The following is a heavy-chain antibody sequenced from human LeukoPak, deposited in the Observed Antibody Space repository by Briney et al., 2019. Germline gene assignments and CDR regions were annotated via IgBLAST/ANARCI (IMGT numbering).Heavy chain of an antibody. CDR1: GSTFSNYG. V-gene: IGHV3-23*01. CDR2: TSDRGDYT. CDR3: ARKAQYNGHYPLDY. D-gene: IGHD1-7*01. J-gene: IGHJ4*02. Sequence: GGSLRLSCAASGSTFSNYGLSWVRQAPGKGLEWVSGTSDRGDYTYYADSVKGRFTISRDSSKNTLFLQMNSLRAEDTALYFCARKAQYNGHYPLDYWGQGTLVTVSS.